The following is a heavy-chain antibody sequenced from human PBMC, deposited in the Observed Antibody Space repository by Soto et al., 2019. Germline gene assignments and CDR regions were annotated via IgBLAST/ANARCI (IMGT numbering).Heavy chain of an antibody. Sequence: QVQLVQSGAEVKKPGSSVKVSCKASGFTFSTYTITWFRQALGQGLEWRGKIIPFVDLANYAQKFQGRLTITADKSTSTAYMELSSLRSEDTAVYYCARDYYYGSGSSMDIFDYWGQGTLVTVSS. CDR3: ARDYYYGSGSSMDIFDY. D-gene: IGHD3-10*01. J-gene: IGHJ4*02. CDR2: IIPFVDLA. CDR1: GFTFSTYT. V-gene: IGHV1-69*02.